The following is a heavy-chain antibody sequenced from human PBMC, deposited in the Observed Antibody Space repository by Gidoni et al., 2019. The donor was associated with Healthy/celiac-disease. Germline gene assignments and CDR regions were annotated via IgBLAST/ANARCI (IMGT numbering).Heavy chain of an antibody. Sequence: QVQLQQWGAGLLKPSETLSLTCAVYGGSFSGYYWSWIRQPPGKGLEWIGEINHSGSTNYNPSLKSRVTISVDTSKNQFSLKLSSVTAADTAVYYCARGPLAVVVPAAQRKYFQHWGQGTLVTVSS. CDR2: INHSGST. CDR3: ARGPLAVVVPAAQRKYFQH. V-gene: IGHV4-34*01. D-gene: IGHD2-2*01. J-gene: IGHJ1*01. CDR1: GGSFSGYY.